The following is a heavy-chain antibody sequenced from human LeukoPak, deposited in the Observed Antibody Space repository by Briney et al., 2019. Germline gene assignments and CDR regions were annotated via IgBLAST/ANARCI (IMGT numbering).Heavy chain of an antibody. V-gene: IGHV3-30*18. CDR2: ISYDGSNK. CDR1: GFDFGDSV. CDR3: AKSVASDAY. J-gene: IGHJ4*02. Sequence: PGESLKLSCAASGFDFGDSVMHWVRQAPGKGLEWVAVISYDGSNKYYADFVKGRFTISRDNSKNTLSLQMNGLIPEDTAVYYCAKSVASDAYWGQGTLVTVSS. D-gene: IGHD5-12*01.